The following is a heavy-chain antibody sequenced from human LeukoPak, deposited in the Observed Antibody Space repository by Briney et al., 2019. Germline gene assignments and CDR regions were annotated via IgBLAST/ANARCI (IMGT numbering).Heavy chain of an antibody. CDR2: ISYDGSNK. V-gene: IGHV3-30*04. Sequence: GGSLRLSCAASGFTFSSYAMHWVRQAPGKGLEWVAVISYDGSNKYYADSVKGLFTISRDNSKSTLYLQMNNLRAEDTAVYYCVSFYETYWGRGTLVTVSS. CDR3: VSFYETY. D-gene: IGHD2-2*01. J-gene: IGHJ4*02. CDR1: GFTFSSYA.